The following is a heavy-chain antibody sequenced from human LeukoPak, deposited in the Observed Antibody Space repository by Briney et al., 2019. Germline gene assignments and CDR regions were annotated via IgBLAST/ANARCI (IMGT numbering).Heavy chain of an antibody. CDR1: GGSISSYY. Sequence: SETLSLTCTVSGGSISSYYWSWIRQPPGKGLEWIGSIYYSGSTYYNPSLKSRVTISVDTSKNQFSLKLSSVTAADTAVYYCALYYYDSSGYYYAGYFQHWGQGTLVTVSS. CDR2: IYYSGST. CDR3: ALYYYDSSGYYYAGYFQH. V-gene: IGHV4-59*05. D-gene: IGHD3-22*01. J-gene: IGHJ1*01.